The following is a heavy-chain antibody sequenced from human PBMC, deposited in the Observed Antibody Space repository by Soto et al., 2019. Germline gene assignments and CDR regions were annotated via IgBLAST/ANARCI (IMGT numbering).Heavy chain of an antibody. J-gene: IGHJ4*02. D-gene: IGHD1-20*01. CDR3: ARVSPVATITAGMFDH. CDR1: GFSFSGHF. CDR2: IGFSGDFL. V-gene: IGHV3-11*05. Sequence: GGALRISCVGSGFSFSGHFMTWIRPAPGKGLEWVSFIGFSGDFLSYSSSVKGRFIISRDNAKKSVYLQMNDLKIEDTAVYYCARVSPVATITAGMFDHWGQGALVTVSS.